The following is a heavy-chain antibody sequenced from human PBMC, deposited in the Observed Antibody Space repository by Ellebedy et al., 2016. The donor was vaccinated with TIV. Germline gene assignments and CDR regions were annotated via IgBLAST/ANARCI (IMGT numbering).Heavy chain of an antibody. CDR1: GFTFSSYA. J-gene: IGHJ4*02. CDR2: ISYDGSNK. Sequence: GGPLRLSCAASGFTFSSYAMHWVRQAPGKGLEWVAVISYDGSNKYYADSVKGRFTISRDNSKNTLYLQMNSLRADDTAVYYCARHGEIVVVTAMLDYWGQGTLVTVSS. D-gene: IGHD2-21*02. V-gene: IGHV3-30-3*01. CDR3: ARHGEIVVVTAMLDY.